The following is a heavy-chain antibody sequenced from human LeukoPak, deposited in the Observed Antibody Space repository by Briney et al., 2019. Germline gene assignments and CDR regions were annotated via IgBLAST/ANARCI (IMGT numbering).Heavy chain of an antibody. CDR3: ARGSFGDYFDY. Sequence: ASVKVSCKASGGTFSSYTISWVRQAPGQGLEWMGGILPIFGTTNYAQKFQGRAVITTDESTSTAYMELSSLRSEDTAVYYCARGSFGDYFDYWGQGTLVTVSS. V-gene: IGHV1-69*05. CDR1: GGTFSSYT. J-gene: IGHJ4*02. CDR2: ILPIFGTT. D-gene: IGHD2-15*01.